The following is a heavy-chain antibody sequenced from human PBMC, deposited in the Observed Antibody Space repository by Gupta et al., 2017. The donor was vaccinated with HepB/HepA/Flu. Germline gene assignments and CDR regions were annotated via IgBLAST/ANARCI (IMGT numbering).Heavy chain of an antibody. CDR2: IIPILGIA. D-gene: IGHD3-22*01. V-gene: IGHV1-69*04. Sequence: QVQLVQSGAEVKKPGSSVKVSCKASGGTFSSYAISWVRQAPGQGLEWMGRIIPILGIANYAQKFQGRVTITADKSTSTAYMELSSLRSEDTAVYYCARDEGGDYDSSGDNWFDPWGQGTLVTVSS. CDR3: ARDEGGDYDSSGDNWFDP. CDR1: GGTFSSYA. J-gene: IGHJ5*02.